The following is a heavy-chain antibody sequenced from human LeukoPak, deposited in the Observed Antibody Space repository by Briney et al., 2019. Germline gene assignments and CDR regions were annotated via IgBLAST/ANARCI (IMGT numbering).Heavy chain of an antibody. CDR2: IYYGGSL. CDR3: ARNAGATVTTLFDL. V-gene: IGHV4-61*01. D-gene: IGHD4-17*01. J-gene: IGHJ2*01. CDR1: GASVSSGNYY. Sequence: SEPLSLTCTVSGASVSSGNYYWSWIRQPPGKGLEWIGYIYYGGSLNHNPSLKSRVTMSIDASKQQVSLKLSSVTAADTAVYYCARNAGATVTTLFDLWGRGTLVTVSS.